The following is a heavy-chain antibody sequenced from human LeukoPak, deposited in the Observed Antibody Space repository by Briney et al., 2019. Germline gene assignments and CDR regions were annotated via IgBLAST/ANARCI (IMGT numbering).Heavy chain of an antibody. D-gene: IGHD6-19*01. J-gene: IGHJ4*02. CDR3: ARHLRGVAGTFDY. Sequence: SETLSLTCTVSGGSISSYYWSWIRQPPGKGLEWIGYIYYSGSTNYNPSLKSRVTISVDTSKNQFSLKLSSVTAADTAVYYCARHLRGVAGTFDYWGQGTLVTVSS. CDR1: GGSISSYY. V-gene: IGHV4-59*08. CDR2: IYYSGST.